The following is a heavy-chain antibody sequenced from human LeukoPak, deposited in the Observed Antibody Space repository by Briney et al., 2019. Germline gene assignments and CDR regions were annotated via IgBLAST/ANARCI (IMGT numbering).Heavy chain of an antibody. CDR1: GFTITSYA. J-gene: IGHJ4*02. Sequence: GGTLRLSCAASGFTITSYAMNWIRQAPGKALEWVSAVSGNGGGTYYADSVKGLFTISRDNSKNTVYLQMNSLRVEDTALYYCAKGVYYDKSGYYYFDSWGQGTLVTVSS. V-gene: IGHV3-23*01. CDR2: VSGNGGGT. CDR3: AKGVYYDKSGYYYFDS. D-gene: IGHD3-22*01.